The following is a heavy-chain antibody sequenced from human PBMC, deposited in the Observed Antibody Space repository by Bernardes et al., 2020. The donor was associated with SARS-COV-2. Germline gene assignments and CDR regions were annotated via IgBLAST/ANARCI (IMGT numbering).Heavy chain of an antibody. CDR1: GFTFSSYW. Sequence: GGSLRLSCAVSGFTFSSYWMHWIRQAPGKGLVWVSRINGDRTSTSYADSVKGRFTISRDNAKNTLNLQMNSLSAEDTAVYYCARGAYSLNKSGPRSVFDIWGQATMVTVSS. V-gene: IGHV3-74*01. CDR3: ARGAYSLNKSGPRSVFDI. J-gene: IGHJ3*02. CDR2: INGDRTST. D-gene: IGHD1-26*01.